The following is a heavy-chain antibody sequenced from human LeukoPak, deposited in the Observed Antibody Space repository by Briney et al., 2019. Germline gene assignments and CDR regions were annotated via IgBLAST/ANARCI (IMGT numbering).Heavy chain of an antibody. D-gene: IGHD3-22*01. Sequence: ASVKVSCKASGYTFTGYYMHWVRQAPGQGLEWMGWINPNSGGTNYAQKFQGRVTMTRDTSISTAYMELSRLRSDDTAVYYCARGRPYYYDSSGYYHTDYWGQGTLVTVSS. CDR3: ARGRPYYYDSSGYYHTDY. V-gene: IGHV1-2*02. CDR1: GYTFTGYY. J-gene: IGHJ4*02. CDR2: INPNSGGT.